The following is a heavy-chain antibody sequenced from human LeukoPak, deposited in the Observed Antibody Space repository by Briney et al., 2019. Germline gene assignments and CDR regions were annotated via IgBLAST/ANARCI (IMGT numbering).Heavy chain of an antibody. J-gene: IGHJ4*02. CDR2: INHSGST. Sequence: SETLSLTCAVYGGSFSGYYWSWIRQPPGKGLEWIGEINHSGSTNYNPSLKSRVTLSVDTSKNQFSLKLSSVTAADTAVYYCARGQGPDYWGQGTLVTVSS. CDR1: GGSFSGYY. V-gene: IGHV4-34*01. CDR3: ARGQGPDY.